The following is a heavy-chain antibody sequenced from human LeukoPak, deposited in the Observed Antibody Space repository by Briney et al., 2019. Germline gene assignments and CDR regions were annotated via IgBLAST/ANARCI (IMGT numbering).Heavy chain of an antibody. J-gene: IGHJ4*02. V-gene: IGHV1-2*02. CDR2: INPNSGGT. CDR3: ARDNGDYWFDY. CDR1: GYTFTGYY. D-gene: IGHD4-17*01. Sequence: EALVKVSCKASGYTFTGYYMHWVRQAPGQGLEWMGWINPNSGGTNYAQKFQGRVTMTRDTSISTAYMELTRLRSDDTAVYYCARDNGDYWFDYWGQGTLVTVSS.